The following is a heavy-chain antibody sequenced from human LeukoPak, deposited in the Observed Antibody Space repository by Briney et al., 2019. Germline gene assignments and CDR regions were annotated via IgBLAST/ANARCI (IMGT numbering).Heavy chain of an antibody. J-gene: IGHJ6*02. CDR1: GFTFSSYS. CDR2: ISYDGSNK. Sequence: GGSLRLSCAASGFTFSSYSMNWVRQAPGKGLEWVAVISYDGSNKYYADSVKGRFTISRDNSKNTQYLQMNSLRAEDTAVYYCARDSDYYGMDVWGQGTTVTVSS. CDR3: ARDSDYYGMDV. V-gene: IGHV3-30*03.